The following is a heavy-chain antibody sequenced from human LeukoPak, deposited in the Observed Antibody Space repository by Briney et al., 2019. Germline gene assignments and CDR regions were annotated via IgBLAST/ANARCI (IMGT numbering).Heavy chain of an antibody. Sequence: ASVKVSCKASGYTFTDYYMHWVRQAPGQGLEWMGWINPNSGGTSYAQKFQGRVTMTRDTSISTAYMELSRLRPDDTAVFYCARELYGGKKADDYWGQGTLVTVSS. CDR1: GYTFTDYY. V-gene: IGHV1-2*02. D-gene: IGHD4-23*01. CDR3: ARELYGGKKADDY. CDR2: INPNSGGT. J-gene: IGHJ4*02.